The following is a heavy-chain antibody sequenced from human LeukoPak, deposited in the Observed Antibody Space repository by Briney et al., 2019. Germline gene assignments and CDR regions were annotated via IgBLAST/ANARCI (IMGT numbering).Heavy chain of an antibody. CDR2: INHSART. CDR3: ARLPYCYGSGSYYRRISYYIDY. CDR1: GGSFSGYY. Sequence: SATLSLTCAVYGGSFSGYYWSWIRQPPGKGLEWIVEINHSARTNYNSSLTSRATISVDTSKNQYSLKLSSVTPADTAVYYCARLPYCYGSGSYYRRISYYIDYWGQGTLVTVS. V-gene: IGHV4-34*01. J-gene: IGHJ4*02. D-gene: IGHD3-10*01.